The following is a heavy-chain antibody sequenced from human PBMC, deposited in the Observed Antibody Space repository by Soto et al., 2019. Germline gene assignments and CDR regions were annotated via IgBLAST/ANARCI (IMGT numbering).Heavy chain of an antibody. CDR1: GFTFTTYW. Sequence: GGSLRLSCAASGFTFTTYWMHWVRQAPGKGLVWVSRISRDGIGATYAESVKGRFTISRDNTKNTLYLQMNSLRVEDTAVYYCGPLGNFGVVMGRWGQGTLVTVSS. CDR2: ISRDGIGA. CDR3: GPLGNFGVVMGR. J-gene: IGHJ4*02. D-gene: IGHD3-3*01. V-gene: IGHV3-74*03.